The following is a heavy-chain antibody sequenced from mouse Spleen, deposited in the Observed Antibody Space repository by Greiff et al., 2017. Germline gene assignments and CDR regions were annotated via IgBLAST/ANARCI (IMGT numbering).Heavy chain of an antibody. CDR3: ARYIYYGFDY. Sequence: EVKLVESGGGLVQPGGSLSLSCVASGFTFTDYYMSWVRQPPGKALEWLGFIRNKANGYTTEYSASVKGRFTISRDNSQSILYLQMNALRAEDSATYYCARYIYYGFDYWGQGTTLTVSS. D-gene: IGHD2-1*01. CDR1: GFTFTDYY. J-gene: IGHJ2*01. V-gene: IGHV7-3*01. CDR2: IRNKANGYTT.